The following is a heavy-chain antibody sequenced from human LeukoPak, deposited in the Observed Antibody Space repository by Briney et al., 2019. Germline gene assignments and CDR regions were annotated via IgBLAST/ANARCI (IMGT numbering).Heavy chain of an antibody. D-gene: IGHD6-19*01. CDR3: ARVVRGTGWFKFDS. V-gene: IGHV1-8*02. Sequence: GASVKVSCKTSGYTFISYDINWVRQASGQGLEWVGGMNPKTGDTEYAQKFHGRVTMTTSTSVRTVYMELSSLRSEDTAVYYCARVVRGTGWFKFDSWGQGTLVTVST. J-gene: IGHJ4*02. CDR1: GYTFISYD. CDR2: MNPKTGDT.